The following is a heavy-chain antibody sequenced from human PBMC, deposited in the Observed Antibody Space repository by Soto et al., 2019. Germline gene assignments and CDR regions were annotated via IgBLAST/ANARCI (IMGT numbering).Heavy chain of an antibody. CDR2: IIPFLVSS. CDR3: ADKKYRTASTNYFYNLGMDI. Sequence: QVQLVQSGAAVKRPGSSVKVSCRASGGTFSDYTFSWVRQAPGQGLEWLGGIIPFLVSSKYAHNGQARGTFSADESTATAVMALSSLRYGYTTVYYWADKKYRTASTNYFYNLGMDIWGQGTTVTVSS. V-gene: IGHV1-69*01. D-gene: IGHD6-6*01. J-gene: IGHJ6*02. CDR1: GGTFSDYT.